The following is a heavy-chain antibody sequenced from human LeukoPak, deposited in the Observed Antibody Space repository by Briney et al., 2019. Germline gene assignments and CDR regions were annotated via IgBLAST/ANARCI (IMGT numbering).Heavy chain of an antibody. Sequence: GGSLRLSCAASGFTFSSYEMNRVRQAPGKGLEWVSYISSSGSTIYYADSVKGRFTISRDNAKISLYLQMNSLRAEDTAVYYCARRQYSSSFYFDYWGQGTLVTVSS. CDR2: ISSSGSTI. J-gene: IGHJ4*02. CDR3: ARRQYSSSFYFDY. CDR1: GFTFSSYE. V-gene: IGHV3-48*03. D-gene: IGHD6-6*01.